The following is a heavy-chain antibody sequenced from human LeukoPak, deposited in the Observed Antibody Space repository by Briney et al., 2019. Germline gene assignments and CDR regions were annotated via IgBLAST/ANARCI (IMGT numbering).Heavy chain of an antibody. Sequence: GGSLRLSCAASGFTFSSYAMSWVRQAPGKGLEWVSSISATGGNTYSADSVKGRFTISRDNSKNTLSLQMNCLTAEDTAVYYGAKISCSSTSCLFAPWGQGTLVTVSS. CDR2: ISATGGNT. J-gene: IGHJ5*02. CDR3: AKISCSSTSCLFAP. V-gene: IGHV3-23*01. D-gene: IGHD2-2*01. CDR1: GFTFSSYA.